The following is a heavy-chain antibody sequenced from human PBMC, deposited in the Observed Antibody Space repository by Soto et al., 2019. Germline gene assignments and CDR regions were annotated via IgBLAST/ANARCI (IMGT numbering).Heavy chain of an antibody. CDR2: ISYDGSNK. CDR1: GFTFSSYA. CDR3: ARDDRRYGMDV. Sequence: PGGSLRLSCAASGFTFSSYAMHWVRQAPGKGLEWVAVISYDGSNKYYADSVKGRFTISRDNSKNTLYLQMNSLGAEDTAVYYCARDDRRYGMDVWGQGTTVTVSS. J-gene: IGHJ6*02. V-gene: IGHV3-30-3*01.